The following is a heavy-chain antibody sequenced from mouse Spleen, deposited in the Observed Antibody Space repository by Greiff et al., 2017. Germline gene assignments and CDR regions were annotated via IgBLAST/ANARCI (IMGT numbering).Heavy chain of an antibody. V-gene: IGHV5-6-5*01. CDR3: ARHNYYGSSYFDV. Sequence: EVQGVESGGGLVKPGGSLKLSCAASGFTFSSYAMSWVRQTPEKRLEWVASISSGGSTYYPDSVKGRFTISRDNARNILYLQMSSLRSEDTAMYYCARHNYYGSSYFDVWGAGTTVTVSS. D-gene: IGHD1-1*01. J-gene: IGHJ1*01. CDR1: GFTFSSYA. CDR2: ISSGGST.